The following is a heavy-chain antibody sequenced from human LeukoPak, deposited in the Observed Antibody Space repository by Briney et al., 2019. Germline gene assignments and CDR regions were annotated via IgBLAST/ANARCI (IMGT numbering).Heavy chain of an antibody. Sequence: SETLCLTCAVYGGSFSGYFWSWIRQPPGKGLEWIGEINHSGSTNYNPSLKSRVNISVDTSKKQFSLKLSSVTAADTAVYYCARDTGGGHDYGSWGQGTLVTVSS. D-gene: IGHD3-10*01. CDR3: ARDTGGGHDYGS. CDR1: GGSFSGYF. V-gene: IGHV4-34*01. J-gene: IGHJ4*02. CDR2: INHSGST.